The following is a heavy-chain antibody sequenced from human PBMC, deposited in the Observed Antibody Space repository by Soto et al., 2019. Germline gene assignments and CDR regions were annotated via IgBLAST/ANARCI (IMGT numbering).Heavy chain of an antibody. CDR1: GFTFSNYP. CDR3: AGDPLKGAPDYFDY. D-gene: IGHD1-26*01. V-gene: IGHV3-30-3*01. Sequence: QVQLVESGGGVVQPGRSLRLSCAASGFTFSNYPLHWVRQAPGKGLEWVAVISYDGTTKYYADSVKGRFTISRDDSRNTLYLQMNSLRPEDTAVYYCAGDPLKGAPDYFDYWGQGTLVTVSS. CDR2: ISYDGTTK. J-gene: IGHJ4*02.